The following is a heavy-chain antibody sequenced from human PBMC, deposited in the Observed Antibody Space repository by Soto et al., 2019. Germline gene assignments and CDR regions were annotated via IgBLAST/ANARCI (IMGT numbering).Heavy chain of an antibody. J-gene: IGHJ4*02. CDR2: IRSKGNSYAT. D-gene: IGHD6-13*01. CDR1: GFTVSGST. Sequence: EVQLVESGGGLVQPGGSLKLSCAASGFTVSGSTMHWVRQASGKGLEWVGRIRSKGNSYATTYAASVKGRFTISRDDSKNTAYLQMNSLKTEDTVVYYCSRHGGVSGQLILYYWGQGTLVTVSS. CDR3: SRHGGVSGQLILYY. V-gene: IGHV3-73*02.